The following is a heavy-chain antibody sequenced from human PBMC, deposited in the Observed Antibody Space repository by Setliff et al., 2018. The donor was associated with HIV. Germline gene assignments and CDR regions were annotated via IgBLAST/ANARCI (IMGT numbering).Heavy chain of an antibody. V-gene: IGHV4-39*07. CDR2: IYDSGST. Sequence: SETLSLTCTVSGGSVSSSTTYYWGWIRQPPGKGLQWIGRIYDSGSTKYNPSLKSRVTMSLDTSKNQFSLKLSSVTAADTAIYYCARRIYGNNPYFDYWSQGTLVTVSS. CDR3: ARRIYGNNPYFDY. CDR1: GGSVSSSTTYY. J-gene: IGHJ4*02. D-gene: IGHD4-17*01.